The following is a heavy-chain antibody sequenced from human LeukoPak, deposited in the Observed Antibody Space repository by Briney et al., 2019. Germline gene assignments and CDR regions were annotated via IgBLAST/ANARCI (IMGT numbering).Heavy chain of an antibody. V-gene: IGHV3-9*01. CDR3: AKGEYSYGPFDY. CDR1: GFTFDDYA. CDR2: ISWNSGGI. J-gene: IGHJ4*02. D-gene: IGHD5-18*01. Sequence: GGSLRLSCAASGFTFDDYAMHWVRQAPGKGLEWVSGISWNSGGIGYADSVKGRFTISRDNAKNSLYPQINSLRAEDTALYYCAKGEYSYGPFDYWGQGTLVTVSS.